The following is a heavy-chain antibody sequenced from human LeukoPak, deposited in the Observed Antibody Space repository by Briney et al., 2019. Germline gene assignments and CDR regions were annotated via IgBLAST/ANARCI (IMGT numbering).Heavy chain of an antibody. Sequence: ASVKVSCKASGGTFSSYAISWVRQAPGQGLEWMGGIIPIFGTANYAQKFQGRVTITTDESTSTAYMELSSLRAEDTALYYCAREAYPRGSYYDSSGYYRLFDYRGQGTLVTVSS. J-gene: IGHJ4*02. CDR3: AREAYPRGSYYDSSGYYRLFDY. CDR1: GGTFSSYA. CDR2: IIPIFGTA. D-gene: IGHD3-22*01. V-gene: IGHV1-69*05.